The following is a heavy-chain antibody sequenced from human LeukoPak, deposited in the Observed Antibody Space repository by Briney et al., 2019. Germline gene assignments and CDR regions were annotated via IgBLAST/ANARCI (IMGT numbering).Heavy chain of an antibody. CDR3: ARDHRDGYNSDAFDI. V-gene: IGHV3-30*01. D-gene: IGHD5-24*01. Sequence: GGSLRLSCAASGFTFSSYAMHWVRQAPGKGLEWVAVISYDGSNKYYADSVKGRFTNSRDNSKNTLYLQMNSLRAEDTAVYYCARDHRDGYNSDAFDIWGQGTMVTVSS. CDR2: ISYDGSNK. CDR1: GFTFSSYA. J-gene: IGHJ3*02.